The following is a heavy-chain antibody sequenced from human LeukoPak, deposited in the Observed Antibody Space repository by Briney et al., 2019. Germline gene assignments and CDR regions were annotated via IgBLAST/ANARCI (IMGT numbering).Heavy chain of an antibody. Sequence: SETLSLTCTVSGGSISSGGYYWSWIRQHPGKGLEWIGYIYYSGSTYYNPSLKSRVTISVDTSKIQFSLKLSAVTAADTAVDYCARGPATIQDYWGQGTLVTVSS. CDR3: ARGPATIQDY. V-gene: IGHV4-31*03. D-gene: IGHD5-12*01. CDR1: GGSISSGGYY. J-gene: IGHJ4*02. CDR2: IYYSGST.